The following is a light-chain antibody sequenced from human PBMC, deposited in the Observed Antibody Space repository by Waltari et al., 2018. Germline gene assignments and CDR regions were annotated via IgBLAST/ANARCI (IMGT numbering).Light chain of an antibody. V-gene: IGLV3-21*02. CDR1: TIEDQT. J-gene: IGLJ2*01. CDR3: QVWDRSSDVV. Sequence: SYVLTQPPSVSVAPGQTARNPCGGNTIEDQTVPWYQQRPGQAPVLVVFDDRDRPAGIPERFSGSNSVNTATLTISRVEAGDEADYYCQVWDRSSDVVFGGGTKLTVL. CDR2: DDR.